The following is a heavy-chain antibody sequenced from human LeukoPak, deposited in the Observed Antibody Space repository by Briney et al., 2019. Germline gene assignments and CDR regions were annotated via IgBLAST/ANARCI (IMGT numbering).Heavy chain of an antibody. CDR2: MNPNSGNT. J-gene: IGHJ6*03. V-gene: IGHV1-8*02. D-gene: IGHD3-22*01. Sequence: ASVEVSCKASGYIFTSYFMHWVRQATGQGLEWMGWMNPNSGNTGYAQKFQGRVTMTRNTSISTAYMELSSLRSEDTAVYYCARDSGGSYYDSSGYSIWAYYYYYMDVWGKGTTVTVSS. CDR3: ARDSGGSYYDSSGYSIWAYYYYYMDV. CDR1: GYIFTSYF.